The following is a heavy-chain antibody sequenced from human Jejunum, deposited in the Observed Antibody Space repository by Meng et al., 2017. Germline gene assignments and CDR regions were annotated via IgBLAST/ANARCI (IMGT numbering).Heavy chain of an antibody. D-gene: IGHD1-26*01. CDR3: ARRSRGVSYLG. CDR2: GHHSGST. CDR1: GDSCTDSC. Sequence: QLQPLQWGPGPWQPSETLPLTCTVYGDSCTDSCWNWIRQPPGKGLEWIGEGHHSGSTNYKASLESRVTISRDTSKKEFSLRLSAVTAADTAVYYCARRSRGVSYLGWGQGTLVTVSS. J-gene: IGHJ4*02. V-gene: IGHV4-34*01.